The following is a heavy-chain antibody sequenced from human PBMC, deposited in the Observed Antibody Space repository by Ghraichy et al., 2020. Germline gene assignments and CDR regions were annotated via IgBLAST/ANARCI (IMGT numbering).Heavy chain of an antibody. CDR3: AREGLEEQSRSFDI. CDR2: IYYRGST. D-gene: IGHD6-19*01. Sequence: SETLSLTCTVSGGSISSNYWSWIRQPPGKGLEWIGYIYYRGSTNYNPSLKSRVTISVDRSKNQFTLRLTSVTAADTAVYYCAREGLEEQSRSFDIWGLGTMVTVSS. J-gene: IGHJ3*02. V-gene: IGHV4-59*01. CDR1: GGSISSNY.